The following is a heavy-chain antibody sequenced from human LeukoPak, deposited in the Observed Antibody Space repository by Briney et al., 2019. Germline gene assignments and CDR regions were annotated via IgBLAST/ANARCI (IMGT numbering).Heavy chain of an antibody. CDR2: IYPGDSET. V-gene: IGHV5-51*01. CDR3: ARRSPTDWFDP. Sequence: GESLKISCKGSGYSFTSYWIGWLRQMPGKGLEWVGIIYPGDSETRYSPSFQGPVTISADKSIDTAYLQWSSLKASDTAIYYCARRSPTDWFDPWGQGTLVTVSS. J-gene: IGHJ5*02. CDR1: GYSFTSYW.